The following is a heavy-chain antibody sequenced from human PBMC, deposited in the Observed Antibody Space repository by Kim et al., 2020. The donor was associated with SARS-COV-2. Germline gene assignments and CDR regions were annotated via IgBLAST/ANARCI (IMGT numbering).Heavy chain of an antibody. J-gene: IGHJ4*02. CDR2: IYHSGST. D-gene: IGHD5-18*01. Sequence: SETLSLTCAVSGGSISSSNWWSWVRQPPGKGLEWIGEIYHSGSTNYNPSLKSRVTISVDKSKNQFSLKLSSVTAADTAVYYCARGGADTAKGSYYFDYWGQGTLVTVSS. V-gene: IGHV4-4*02. CDR3: ARGGADTAKGSYYFDY. CDR1: GGSISSSNW.